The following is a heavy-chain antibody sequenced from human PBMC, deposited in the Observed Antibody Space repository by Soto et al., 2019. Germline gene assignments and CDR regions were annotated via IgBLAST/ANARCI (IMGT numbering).Heavy chain of an antibody. CDR2: ISGSGGST. CDR1: GFTFSSYA. CDR3: AKVGGGDNWNGGDY. Sequence: EVQLLESGGGLVQPGGSLRLSCAASGFTFSSYAMSWVRQAPGKGLEWVSAISGSGGSTYYADSVKGRFTISRDNSKNTLSLQKNVLRAEDTAEYYWAKVGGGDNWNGGDYWGQGTLVTVSS. J-gene: IGHJ4*02. V-gene: IGHV3-23*01. D-gene: IGHD1-20*01.